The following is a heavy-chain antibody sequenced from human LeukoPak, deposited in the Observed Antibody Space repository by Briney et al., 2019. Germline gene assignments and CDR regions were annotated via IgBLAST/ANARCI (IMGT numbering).Heavy chain of an antibody. J-gene: IGHJ5*02. Sequence: GGSLRLSCAASGFTFSSYGMHWVRQAPGKGLEWVSVIYSGGSTYYADSVKGRFTISRHNSKNTLYLQMNSLRAEDTAVYYCARSSSWYLNWFDPWGQGTLVTVSS. V-gene: IGHV3-53*04. CDR1: GFTFSSYG. CDR3: ARSSSWYLNWFDP. D-gene: IGHD6-13*01. CDR2: IYSGGST.